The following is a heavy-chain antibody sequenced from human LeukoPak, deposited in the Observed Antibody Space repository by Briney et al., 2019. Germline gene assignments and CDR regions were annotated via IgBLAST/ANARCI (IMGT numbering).Heavy chain of an antibody. CDR2: ISYDGNNK. CDR3: ARPTPSFSSGWYNPYFDY. D-gene: IGHD6-19*01. Sequence: PGRSLRLSCAASGFTFSSYAMHWVRQAPGKGLDWVAVISYDGNNKYYADSVKGRFTISRDNSKNTLYLQMHSLRAEDTAVYYCARPTPSFSSGWYNPYFDYWGQGTLVTVSS. V-gene: IGHV3-30*04. CDR1: GFTFSSYA. J-gene: IGHJ4*02.